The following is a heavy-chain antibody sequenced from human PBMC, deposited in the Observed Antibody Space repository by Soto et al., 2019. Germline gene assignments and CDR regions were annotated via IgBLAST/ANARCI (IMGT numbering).Heavy chain of an antibody. CDR3: ASTGRASAGTLNWFDP. CDR2: IYYSGST. V-gene: IGHV4-39*01. Sequence: SETLSLLCTASGGSISTGSYYWGWIRQPPGKGLEWIGSIYYSGSTYYNPSLKSRVTISVDTSKNQFSLKLSSVTAADTAVYYCASTGRASAGTLNWFDPWGQGTLVTVSS. D-gene: IGHD6-13*01. CDR1: GGSISTGSYY. J-gene: IGHJ5*02.